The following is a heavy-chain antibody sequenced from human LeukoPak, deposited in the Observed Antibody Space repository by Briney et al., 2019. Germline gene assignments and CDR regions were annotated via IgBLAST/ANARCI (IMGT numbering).Heavy chain of an antibody. CDR3: ARDFFAPGIPAANYMDV. V-gene: IGHV3-7*01. Sequence: GGSLRLSCAASGFTFSKYWMTWVRQAPGKGLEWVASMNEDGGEIHYVDSVKGRFTISRDNAKNSLYLQMNSLTAEDTAVHYCARDFFAPGIPAANYMDVWGKGTTVTVSS. D-gene: IGHD6-13*01. J-gene: IGHJ6*03. CDR2: MNEDGGEI. CDR1: GFTFSKYW.